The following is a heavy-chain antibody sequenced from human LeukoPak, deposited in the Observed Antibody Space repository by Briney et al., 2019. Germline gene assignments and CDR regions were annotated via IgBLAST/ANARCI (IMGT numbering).Heavy chain of an antibody. V-gene: IGHV3-33*01. CDR2: IWFDGSDK. J-gene: IGHJ3*02. Sequence: QPGRSLRLSCAASGFTFSSNGMHWVRQAPGKGLEWVAIIWFDGSDKYYADSVKGRFTISRDNSKNTLYLQMNSLRAEDTAVYYCARRSLSGSGSHRGAFDIWGQGTMVTVSS. D-gene: IGHD3-10*01. CDR3: ARRSLSGSGSHRGAFDI. CDR1: GFTFSSNG.